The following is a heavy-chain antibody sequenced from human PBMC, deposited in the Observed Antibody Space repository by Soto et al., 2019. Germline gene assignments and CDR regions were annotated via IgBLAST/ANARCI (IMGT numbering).Heavy chain of an antibody. CDR3: ASGSIVVVVAATPVPGAFDI. D-gene: IGHD2-15*01. J-gene: IGHJ3*02. CDR1: GVAISCYA. V-gene: IGHV1-69*13. CDR2: IIPIFGTA. Sequence: SAKVSCNDSGVAISCYAISWPRHAPGQGLEWMGGIIPIFGTANYAQKFQGRVAITADESTSTAYMELSSLRSEDTAVYYCASGSIVVVVAATPVPGAFDIWGQGTMVTVSS.